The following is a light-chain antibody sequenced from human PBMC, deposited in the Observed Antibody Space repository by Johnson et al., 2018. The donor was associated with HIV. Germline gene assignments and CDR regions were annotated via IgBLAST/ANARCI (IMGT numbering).Light chain of an antibody. V-gene: IGLV1-51*01. J-gene: IGLJ1*01. CDR2: DTI. Sequence: QSVLTQPPSVSAAPGQKVTISCSGSSSNIGSHYVSWYQQVPGTAPILVIYDTIKRHSGIPDRFSGSKSGTSATLGITGLQTGDEADYYCGTWDNSLTTGGVFVTGTKVTVL. CDR3: GTWDNSLTTGGV. CDR1: SSNIGSHY.